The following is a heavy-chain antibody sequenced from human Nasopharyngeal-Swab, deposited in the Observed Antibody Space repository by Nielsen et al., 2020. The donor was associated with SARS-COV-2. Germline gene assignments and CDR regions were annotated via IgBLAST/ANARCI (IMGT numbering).Heavy chain of an antibody. J-gene: IGHJ6*02. CDR1: GFTFSSYG. CDR2: IWYEGSNK. Sequence: GGSLRLSCAASGFTFSSYGLRWVRQAPGKGLEWLAFIWYEGSNKYYADSVKGRFTISRDNSKNILYLEMNSLRAEDTAIYYCTKASSSSNYYYGMDVWGPGTTVTVSS. D-gene: IGHD6-6*01. CDR3: TKASSSSNYYYGMDV. V-gene: IGHV3-30*02.